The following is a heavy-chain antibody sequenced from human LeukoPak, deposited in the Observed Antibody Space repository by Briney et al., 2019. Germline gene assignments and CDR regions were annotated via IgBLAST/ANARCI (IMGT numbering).Heavy chain of an antibody. CDR3: ARPGEDSGYDFLDY. CDR1: GYSFTNYW. J-gene: IGHJ4*02. Sequence: GESLKVSCKGSGYSFTNYWIGWVRQMPGKGLEWMGIIYPGDSDTRYSPSFQGQVTISADKSISTAYLQWNSLKASDTAMYYCARPGEDSGYDFLDYWGQGTLVTVSS. D-gene: IGHD5-12*01. CDR2: IYPGDSDT. V-gene: IGHV5-51*01.